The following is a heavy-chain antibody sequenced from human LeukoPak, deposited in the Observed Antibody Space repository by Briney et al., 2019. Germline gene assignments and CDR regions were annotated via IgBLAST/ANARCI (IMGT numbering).Heavy chain of an antibody. Sequence: ASVKVSCKASGHTSTGQYIHWVRQAPGQGLEWMGRINPNSGGTNYAQKFQGRVTMTRDTSISTAYMELSRLRSDDTAVYYCARESFTVTIDAFDIWGQGTMVTVSS. CDR2: INPNSGGT. V-gene: IGHV1-2*06. J-gene: IGHJ3*02. D-gene: IGHD4-17*01. CDR3: ARESFTVTIDAFDI. CDR1: GHTSTGQY.